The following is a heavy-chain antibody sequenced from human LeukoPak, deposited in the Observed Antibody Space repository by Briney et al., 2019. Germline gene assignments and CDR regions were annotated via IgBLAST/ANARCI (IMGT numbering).Heavy chain of an antibody. J-gene: IGHJ6*02. CDR2: IIPIFGTA. V-gene: IGHV1-69*13. CDR3: ASRIAAAGTQYYYYGMDV. CDR1: GGTFSSYA. D-gene: IGHD6-13*01. Sequence: SVKVSCKASGGTFSSYAISWVRQAPGQGLEWMGGIIPIFGTANYAQKFQGRVTITADEFTSTAYMELSSLRSEDTAVYYCASRIAAAGTQYYYYGMDVWGQGTTVTVSS.